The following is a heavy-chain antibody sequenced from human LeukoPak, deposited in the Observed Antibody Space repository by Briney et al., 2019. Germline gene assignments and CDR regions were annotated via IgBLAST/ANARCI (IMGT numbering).Heavy chain of an antibody. J-gene: IGHJ4*02. CDR1: GFTFSSYA. CDR3: AKARRYYYGSGKGDFDY. V-gene: IGHV3-23*01. Sequence: GGSLRLSCAASGFTFSSYAMSWVRQAPGKGLEWVSAISGSGGSTYYADSVKGRFTISRDNSKNTLYLQMNSLRAEDTAVYYCAKARRYYYGSGKGDFDYWGQGTLVTVSS. D-gene: IGHD3-10*01. CDR2: ISGSGGST.